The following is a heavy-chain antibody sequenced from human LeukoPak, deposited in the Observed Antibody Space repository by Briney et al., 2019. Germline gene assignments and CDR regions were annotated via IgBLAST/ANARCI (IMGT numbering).Heavy chain of an antibody. CDR2: IKQDGSEK. D-gene: IGHD7-27*01. J-gene: IGHJ6*03. Sequence: GGSLRLSCAASGFTFSSYWMSWVRQAPGKGLERVANIKQDGSEKYYVDSVKGRFTISRDNAKNSLYLQMNSLRAEDTAVYYCAREGPGDVIYYYYYMDVWGKGTTVTISS. CDR1: GFTFSSYW. CDR3: AREGPGDVIYYYYYMDV. V-gene: IGHV3-7*01.